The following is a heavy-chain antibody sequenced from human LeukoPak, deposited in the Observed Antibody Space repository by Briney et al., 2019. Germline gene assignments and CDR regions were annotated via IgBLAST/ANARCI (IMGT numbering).Heavy chain of an antibody. CDR2: ISGSGGST. V-gene: IGHV3-23*01. CDR1: GFTFSSYA. D-gene: IGHD1-26*01. J-gene: IGHJ4*02. CDR3: AKRYSGSSGLYNFDY. Sequence: GGSLRLSCAASGFTFSSYAMSWVRQGPGKGLEWVSAISGSGGSTYYADSVKGRFTISRDNSKNTLYLQMNSLRAEDTAVYYCAKRYSGSSGLYNFDYWGQGTLVTVSS.